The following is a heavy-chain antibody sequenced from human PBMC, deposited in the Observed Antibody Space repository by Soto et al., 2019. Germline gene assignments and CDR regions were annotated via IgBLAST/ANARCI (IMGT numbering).Heavy chain of an antibody. J-gene: IGHJ4*02. V-gene: IGHV3-7*03. Sequence: GGSLRLSCAASGFTFSSYWMSWVRQAPGKGLEWVARINQDGSEKYYVDSVKGRFTISRDNAKNSLYLQMNSLRAEDTAVYYCARDYPGGSYYDYWAREPWSPSPQ. CDR2: INQDGSEK. CDR3: ARDYPGGSYYDY. CDR1: GFTFSSYW. D-gene: IGHD1-26*01.